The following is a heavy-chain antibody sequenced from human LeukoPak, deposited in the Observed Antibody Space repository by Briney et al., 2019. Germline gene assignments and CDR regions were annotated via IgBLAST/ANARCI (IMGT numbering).Heavy chain of an antibody. CDR1: GFTFTSSA. D-gene: IGHD4-17*01. CDR3: AAVKQPDYGDYGLDY. Sequence: GTSVKVSCKASGFTFTSSAVQWVRQARGQRLEWIGWIVVGSGNTNYAQKFQERVTITRDMSTGTAYMELSSLRSEDTAVYYCAAVKQPDYGDYGLDYWGQGTLVTVSS. J-gene: IGHJ4*02. V-gene: IGHV1-58*01. CDR2: IVVGSGNT.